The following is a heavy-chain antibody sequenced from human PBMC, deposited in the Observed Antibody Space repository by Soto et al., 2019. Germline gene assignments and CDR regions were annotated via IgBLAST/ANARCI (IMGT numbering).Heavy chain of an antibody. Sequence: GESLKISCKGSGYSFTSYWIGWVRQMPGKGLEWMGIIYPGDSDTRYSPSFQGQVTISADKSISTAYLQWSSLKASDTAMYYCAGTSSSSRFYYYGMDVWGQGTTVTVSS. CDR1: GYSFTSYW. V-gene: IGHV5-51*01. CDR3: AGTSSSSRFYYYGMDV. CDR2: IYPGDSDT. J-gene: IGHJ6*02. D-gene: IGHD6-6*01.